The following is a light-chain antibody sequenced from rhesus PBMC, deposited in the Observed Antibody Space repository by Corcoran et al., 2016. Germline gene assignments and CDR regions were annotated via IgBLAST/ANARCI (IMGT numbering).Light chain of an antibody. Sequence: EIVMTQSPATLSLSPGERATLSCRASQSGSSNLAWYQQKPGQAPRLLIYDASTRATGIPDRFSGSGSGTDFTLTISSLWPEDVVVYYCQQGSNWPLTFGGGTKVEIK. J-gene: IGKJ4*01. V-gene: IGKV3-35*01. CDR1: QSGSSN. CDR2: DAS. CDR3: QQGSNWPLT.